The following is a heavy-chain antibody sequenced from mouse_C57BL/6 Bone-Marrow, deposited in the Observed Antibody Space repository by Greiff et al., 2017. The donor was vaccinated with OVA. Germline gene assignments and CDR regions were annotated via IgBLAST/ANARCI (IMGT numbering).Heavy chain of an antibody. J-gene: IGHJ2*01. V-gene: IGHV1-64*01. CDR3: ARNQPFHYFDY. CDR2: IHPNSGST. Sequence: QVQLQQPGAELVKPGASVKLSCKASGYTFTSYWMHWVKQRPGQGLEWIGMIHPNSGSTNYNEKFKSKATLTVDKSSSTAYMQRSSLTSEDSAVYYCARNQPFHYFDYWGQGTTLTVSS. CDR1: GYTFTSYW.